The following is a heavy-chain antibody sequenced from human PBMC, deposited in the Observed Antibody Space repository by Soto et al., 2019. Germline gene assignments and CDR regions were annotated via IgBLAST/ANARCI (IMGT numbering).Heavy chain of an antibody. CDR2: ISTSNGDT. V-gene: IGHV1-18*04. Sequence: QVQLVQSGAEVRKPGASVKVSCKASGYTFTTYGISWVRQAPGQGLEWMAWISTSNGDTHYAQKVQDRVSMTTDRFTSTAYMELRSLRSDDTAIYYCARDSAAHGPVFAYWGQGTLVTVST. D-gene: IGHD6-13*01. CDR3: ARDSAAHGPVFAY. CDR1: GYTFTTYG. J-gene: IGHJ4*02.